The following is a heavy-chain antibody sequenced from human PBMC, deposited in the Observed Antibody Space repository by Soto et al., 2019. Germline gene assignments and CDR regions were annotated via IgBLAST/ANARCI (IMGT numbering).Heavy chain of an antibody. J-gene: IGHJ6*02. D-gene: IGHD3-16*01. V-gene: IGHV4-30-4*01. CDR3: ARDCWGGRTYYYYGMDV. CDR1: GGSISSGDYY. Sequence: SETLSLTCTVSGGSISSGDYYWSWIRQPPGKGLEWIGYIYYSGSTYYNPSLKSRVTISVDTSKNHFSLKLSSVTAADTAVYYCARDCWGGRTYYYYGMDVWGQGTTVTVSS. CDR2: IYYSGST.